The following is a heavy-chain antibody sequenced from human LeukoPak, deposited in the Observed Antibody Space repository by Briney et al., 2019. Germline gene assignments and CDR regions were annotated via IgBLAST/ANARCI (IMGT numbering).Heavy chain of an antibody. D-gene: IGHD3-16*02. J-gene: IGHJ3*02. CDR2: IYYSGST. CDR3: ARERRIDDYVWGSYRPVAFDT. CDR1: GVPVSSGSYY. Sequence: SETLSLTCTVSGVPVSSGSYYWSWLRQPPGKGLEWSGYIYYSGSTHYNPPLKSRVTISEDTSKNQFSLKLSSVTAADTAVYYCARERRIDDYVWGSYRPVAFDTWGQGTMVTVSS. V-gene: IGHV4-61*01.